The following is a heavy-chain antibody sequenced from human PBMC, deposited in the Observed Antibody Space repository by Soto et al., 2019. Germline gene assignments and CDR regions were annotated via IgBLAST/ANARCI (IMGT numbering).Heavy chain of an antibody. Sequence: QVQLVQSGAEAKKPGASVKVSCKASGYTFTSYDINWVRQATGQGLERMGWMNPNSGNTGYAQKLQGRVTMTRNTCITKAYMEQSSLRSENTAVYYCARVRTMIWRVIPTRKWFDPWGQGTLVTVSS. CDR3: ARVRTMIWRVIPTRKWFDP. CDR1: GYTFTSYD. CDR2: MNPNSGNT. J-gene: IGHJ5*02. D-gene: IGHD3-10*01. V-gene: IGHV1-8*01.